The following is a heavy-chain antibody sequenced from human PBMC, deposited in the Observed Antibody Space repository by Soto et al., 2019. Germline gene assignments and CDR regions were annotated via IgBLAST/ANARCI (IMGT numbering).Heavy chain of an antibody. CDR2: ISGSGGST. Sequence: GGSLRLSCAASGFTFSSYAMSWVRQAPGKGLEWVSAISGSGGSTYYADSVKGRFIISRDNSKNTLYLQMNSLRAEDTAVYYCAKLTYDFWSGSLDYWGQGTLVTVSS. V-gene: IGHV3-23*01. CDR3: AKLTYDFWSGSLDY. D-gene: IGHD3-3*01. J-gene: IGHJ4*02. CDR1: GFTFSSYA.